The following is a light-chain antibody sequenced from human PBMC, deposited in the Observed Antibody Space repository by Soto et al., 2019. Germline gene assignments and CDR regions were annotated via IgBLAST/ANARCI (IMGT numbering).Light chain of an antibody. CDR1: SSDVGSYNL. V-gene: IGLV2-23*01. Sequence: QSVLTQPASVSGSPGQSITISCTGTSSDVGSYNLVSWYQQHPGKAPKLMIYEGSKRPSGVPNRFSGSKSGSTASLTIPGLQAEDEADYFCCSYAGGNTAFGGGTKLTVL. J-gene: IGLJ2*01. CDR2: EGS. CDR3: CSYAGGNTA.